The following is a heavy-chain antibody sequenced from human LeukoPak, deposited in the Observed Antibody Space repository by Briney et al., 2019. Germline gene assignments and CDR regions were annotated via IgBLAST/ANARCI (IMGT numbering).Heavy chain of an antibody. J-gene: IGHJ3*02. D-gene: IGHD6-13*01. CDR1: GGSISSYY. CDR2: IYYSGST. V-gene: IGHV4-59*08. CDR3: ARLGSSSSDAFDI. Sequence: ASETLSLTCTVSGGSISSYYWSWTRQPPGKGLEWIGYIYYSGSTNYNPSLKSRVTISVDTSKNQFSLKLSSVTAADTAVYYCARLGSSSSDAFDIWGQGTMVTVSS.